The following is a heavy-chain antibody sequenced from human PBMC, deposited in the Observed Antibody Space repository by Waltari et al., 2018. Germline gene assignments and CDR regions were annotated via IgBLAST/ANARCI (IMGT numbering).Heavy chain of an antibody. CDR3: ASGSPPGLVDY. Sequence: QLQLQESGPGLVKPSETLSLTCTVSGGSISSSSYYWGWIRQPPGKGLEGIGSIYYSWSTYYNPSLKSRVTISVDTAKNQFSLKLSSVTAADTAVYYCASGSPPGLVDYWGQGTLVTVSS. CDR2: IYYSWST. CDR1: GGSISSSSYY. V-gene: IGHV4-39*07. J-gene: IGHJ4*02.